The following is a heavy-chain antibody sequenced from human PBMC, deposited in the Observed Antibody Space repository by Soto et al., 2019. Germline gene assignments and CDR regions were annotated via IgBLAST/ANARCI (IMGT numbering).Heavy chain of an antibody. J-gene: IGHJ4*02. D-gene: IGHD3-22*01. CDR3: ARDQVFEDSRGNLAGY. Sequence: SVKVSCKASGYSFASYGINWVRQVPGQGLEWMGWISSYDGTTKYAQKVQGRVTMTTDESTSTAYMELRSLRSDDTAVYYCARDQVFEDSRGNLAGYWGQGTLVTVSA. V-gene: IGHV1-18*01. CDR1: GYSFASYG. CDR2: ISSYDGTT.